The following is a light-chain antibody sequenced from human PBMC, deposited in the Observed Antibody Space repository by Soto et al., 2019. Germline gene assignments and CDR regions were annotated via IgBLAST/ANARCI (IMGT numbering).Light chain of an antibody. Sequence: QSVLTQPASVSGSPGQSITISCTGTSSDVGGYSYVSWYQQLPGKAPKLMIYDVSDRPSGVSNRFSGSKSGNTASLTISGLQAEDEADYYCSSYTSSSLVVFGTGTKLTVL. CDR3: SSYTSSSLVV. J-gene: IGLJ1*01. V-gene: IGLV2-14*01. CDR2: DVS. CDR1: SSDVGGYSY.